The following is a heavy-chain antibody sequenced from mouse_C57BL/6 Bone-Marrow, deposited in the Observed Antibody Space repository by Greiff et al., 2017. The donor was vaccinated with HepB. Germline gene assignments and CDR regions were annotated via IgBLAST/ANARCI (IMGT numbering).Heavy chain of an antibody. CDR2: ISSGGSYT. Sequence: EVQWVESGGDLVKPGGSLKLSCAASGFTFSSYGMSWVRQTPDKRLEWVATISSGGSYTYYPDSVKGRFTISRDNAKNTLYLQMSSLKSEDTAMYYCARRGYYGSTLGDWGQGTLVTVSA. V-gene: IGHV5-6*01. CDR1: GFTFSSYG. J-gene: IGHJ3*01. D-gene: IGHD1-1*01. CDR3: ARRGYYGSTLGD.